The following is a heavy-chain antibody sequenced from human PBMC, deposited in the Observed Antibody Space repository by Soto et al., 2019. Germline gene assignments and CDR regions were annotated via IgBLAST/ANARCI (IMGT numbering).Heavy chain of an antibody. V-gene: IGHV3-48*02. Sequence: EVQLVESGGALVQRGGSLRLSCVASGFTFSVYSMNWVRQAPGKGLEWFSYITSDTKTIKYADSVKGRSTISRDNAKNSVYLQMNSLRDEDTAVYYCARSVEGHFDYWGQGTVVTVSS. D-gene: IGHD6-19*01. J-gene: IGHJ4*02. CDR2: ITSDTKTI. CDR1: GFTFSVYS. CDR3: ARSVEGHFDY.